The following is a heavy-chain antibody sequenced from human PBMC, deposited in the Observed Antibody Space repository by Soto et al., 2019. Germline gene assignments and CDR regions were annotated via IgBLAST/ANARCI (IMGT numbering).Heavy chain of an antibody. V-gene: IGHV4-39*01. D-gene: IGHD2-8*02. Sequence: LQLQESGPGVVKPSETLSLACSVSGGSIRSNDYFCAWVRQPPGKGMVWLASIYSNGGNYDSPSLKSRATVSIPTSKNQLFRTVRSLTVADTAVYYCASFLVGATARNDFDLWGPGTLVTISS. CDR3: ASFLVGATARNDFDL. J-gene: IGHJ4*02. CDR2: IYSNGGN. CDR1: GGSIRSNDYF.